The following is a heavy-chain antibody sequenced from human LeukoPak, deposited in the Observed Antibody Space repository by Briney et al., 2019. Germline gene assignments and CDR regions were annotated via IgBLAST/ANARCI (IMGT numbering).Heavy chain of an antibody. CDR1: GFTFSDYY. V-gene: IGHV3-11*01. CDR2: ISGSGSSI. J-gene: IGHJ4*02. D-gene: IGHD3-10*01. Sequence: GGSLRLSCAASGFTFSDYYMSWIRQAPGKGLEWVSYISGSGSSIYYADSVRGRFTISRDNAKNSLYLQMNSLRAEDAAVYFCARVEGVGYYGSGSSPDYWGQGTLVTVFS. CDR3: ARVEGVGYYGSGSSPDY.